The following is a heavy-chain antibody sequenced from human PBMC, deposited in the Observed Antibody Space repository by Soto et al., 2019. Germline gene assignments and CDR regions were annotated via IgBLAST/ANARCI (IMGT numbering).Heavy chain of an antibody. CDR3: ARQKGGAIAAAGIGY. CDR1: GGSISSYY. J-gene: IGHJ4*02. Sequence: PSETLSLTCTVSGGSISSYYWSWIRQPPGKGLEWIGYIYYSGSTNYNPSLKSRVTISVDTSKNQFSLKLSSVTAADTAVYYCARQKGGAIAAAGIGYWGQGTLVTVSS. D-gene: IGHD6-13*01. V-gene: IGHV4-59*08. CDR2: IYYSGST.